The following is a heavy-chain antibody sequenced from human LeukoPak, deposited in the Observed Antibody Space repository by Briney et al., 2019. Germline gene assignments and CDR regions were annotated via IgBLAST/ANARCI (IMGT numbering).Heavy chain of an antibody. CDR3: AREEYSSSSGSFDI. V-gene: IGHV3-21*01. D-gene: IGHD6-6*01. J-gene: IGHJ3*02. CDR2: ISSSTNYI. Sequence: GGSLRLSCAASGFTFSSYSMNWVRQAPGKGLEWVSSISSSTNYIYYADSVKGRFTISRYNAKNSLYLQMNSLRAEDTAVYYCAREEYSSSSGSFDIWGQGTMVTVSS. CDR1: GFTFSSYS.